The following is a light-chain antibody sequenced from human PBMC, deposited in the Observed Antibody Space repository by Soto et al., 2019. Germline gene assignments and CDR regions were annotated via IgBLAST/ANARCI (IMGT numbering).Light chain of an antibody. V-gene: IGLV2-14*04. CDR2: DVT. CDR3: NSYSSSSTYV. CDR1: SSDVGAYNF. J-gene: IGLJ1*01. Sequence: NSSDVGAYNFVSWYQQHPGKAPKLMIYDVTNRPSGVSDRFSGSKSGNMASLSISGFQAEDEADYYCNSYSSSSTYVFVTVTKVIVL.